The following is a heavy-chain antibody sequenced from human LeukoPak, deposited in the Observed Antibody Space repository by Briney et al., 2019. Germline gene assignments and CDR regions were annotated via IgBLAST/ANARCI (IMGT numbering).Heavy chain of an antibody. V-gene: IGHV3-23*01. CDR1: GFTFSSYA. CDR3: AKGGSGPVFGYCSGGSCYFDY. D-gene: IGHD2-15*01. CDR2: ISGSGGST. J-gene: IGHJ4*02. Sequence: GGSLRLSCAASGFTFSSYAMSWVRQAPGKGLEWVSAISGSGGSTYYADSVKGRFTISRDNSKNTLYLQMNSLRAEDTAVYYCAKGGSGPVFGYCSGGSCYFDYWGQGTLVTVSS.